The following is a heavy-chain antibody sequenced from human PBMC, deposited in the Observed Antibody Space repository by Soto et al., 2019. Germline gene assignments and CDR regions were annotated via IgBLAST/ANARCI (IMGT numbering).Heavy chain of an antibody. CDR2: FSLSGTT. V-gene: IGHV4-4*07. CDR3: ARGMTPPGAPAWYYFDS. J-gene: IGHJ4*02. Sequence: SETLSLTCTVSGASITGSFFWSWIRQPAGKGLEWIGRFSLSGTTNYNPSLRSRVTLSADVSKNQFSLRLTSVTAADTALYYCARGMTPPGAPAWYYFDSWGQGTLVTVSS. CDR1: GASITGSFF. D-gene: IGHD2-8*02.